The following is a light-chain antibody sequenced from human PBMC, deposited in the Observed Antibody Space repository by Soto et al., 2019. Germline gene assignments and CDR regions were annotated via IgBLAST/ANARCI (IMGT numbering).Light chain of an antibody. CDR1: SSDIGGYYY. V-gene: IGLV2-14*01. CDR2: QVT. J-gene: IGLJ1*01. CDR3: TSYSSSRTFYV. Sequence: LTQPASVSGSPGQSITISCTGTSSDIGGYYYVSWYQHHPGKAPKLIIYQVTNRPSGVSHRFSGSKSGNTASLTISGLQAEDEADYYCTSYSSSRTFYVSGTGTKVTVL.